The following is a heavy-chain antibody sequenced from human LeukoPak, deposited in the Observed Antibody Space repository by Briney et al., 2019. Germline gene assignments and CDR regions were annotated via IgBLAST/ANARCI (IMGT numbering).Heavy chain of an antibody. CDR2: ISGSGGST. CDR1: GFTFSSYA. CDR3: AKDRSRVAAAATGIFDY. V-gene: IGHV3-23*01. Sequence: TGGSLRLSCAASGFTFSSYAMSWVRQAPGKGLEWVSAISGSGGSTYYADSVKGRFTISRDNSKNTLYLQMNSLRAEDTAVYYCAKDRSRVAAAATGIFDYWGQGTLVTVSS. J-gene: IGHJ4*02. D-gene: IGHD6-13*01.